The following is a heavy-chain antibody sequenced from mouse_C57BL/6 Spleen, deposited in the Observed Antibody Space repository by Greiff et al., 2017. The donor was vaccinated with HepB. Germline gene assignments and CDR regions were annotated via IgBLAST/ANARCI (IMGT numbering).Heavy chain of an antibody. D-gene: IGHD2-5*01. V-gene: IGHV1-64*01. CDR1: GYTFTSYW. J-gene: IGHJ1*03. CDR2: IHPNSGST. CDR3: AREGTYYSNYEGYFGV. Sequence: QVQLQQPGAELVKPGASVKLSCKASGYTFTSYWMHWVKQRPGQGLEWIGMIHPNSGSTNYNEKFKSKATLTVDKASSTAYMQLSSLTSEDSAVYYCAREGTYYSNYEGYFGVWGTGTTVTVSS.